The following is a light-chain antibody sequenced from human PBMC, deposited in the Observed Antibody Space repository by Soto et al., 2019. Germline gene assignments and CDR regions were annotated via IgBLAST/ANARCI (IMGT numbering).Light chain of an antibody. J-gene: IGKJ4*01. CDR3: QQYYNWPVT. Sequence: EILMTQSPATLSVSPGERVTFSCRASRSVSNRLAWYQHKPGQAPRLLISGASTGATGIPPRFSGSGSGTEFTLTVDSLQSEDIAVYYCQQYYNWPVTFGGGTKLEIK. CDR1: RSVSNR. V-gene: IGKV3-15*01. CDR2: GAS.